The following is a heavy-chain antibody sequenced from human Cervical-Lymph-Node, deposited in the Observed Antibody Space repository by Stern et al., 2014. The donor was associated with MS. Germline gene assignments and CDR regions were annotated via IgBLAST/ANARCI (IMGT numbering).Heavy chain of an antibody. CDR2: IYYSGST. V-gene: IGHV4-31*03. Sequence: QVQLQESGPGLVKPSQTLSLTCTVSGGSISSGGYYWSWIRQHPGKGLEWIGYIYYSGSTYYTPSLKSRVTISVDTSKNQFSLKLSSVTAADTAVYYCARGHYDFWSGYSPGIWFDPWGQGTLVTVSS. D-gene: IGHD3-3*01. J-gene: IGHJ5*02. CDR3: ARGHYDFWSGYSPGIWFDP. CDR1: GGSISSGGYY.